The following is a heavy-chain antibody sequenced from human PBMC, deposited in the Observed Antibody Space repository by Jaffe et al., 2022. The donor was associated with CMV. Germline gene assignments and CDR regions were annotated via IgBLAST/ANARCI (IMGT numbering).Heavy chain of an antibody. V-gene: IGHV3-21*01. Sequence: EVQLVESGGGLVKPGGSLRLSCAASGFTFSSYSMNWVRQAPGKGLEWVSSISSSSSYIYYADSVKGRFTISRDNAKNSLYLQMNSLRAEDTAVYYCAREALPITMIPHVRANNWFDPWGQGTLVTVSS. CDR3: AREALPITMIPHVRANNWFDP. CDR2: ISSSSSYI. J-gene: IGHJ5*02. CDR1: GFTFSSYS. D-gene: IGHD3-22*01.